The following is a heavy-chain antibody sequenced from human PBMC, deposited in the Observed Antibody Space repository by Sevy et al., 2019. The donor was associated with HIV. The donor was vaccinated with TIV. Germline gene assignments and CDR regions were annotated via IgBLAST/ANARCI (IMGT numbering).Heavy chain of an antibody. Sequence: GGSLRLSCAASGFTFSSYWMSWVHQAPGKGLEWVANIKQDGSEKYYVDSVKGRFTISRDNAKNSLYLQMNSLRAEDTAVYYCARDRPIYYSNSPLYYYYGMDVWGQGTTVTVSS. D-gene: IGHD4-4*01. J-gene: IGHJ6*02. CDR1: GFTFSSYW. CDR3: ARDRPIYYSNSPLYYYYGMDV. CDR2: IKQDGSEK. V-gene: IGHV3-7*03.